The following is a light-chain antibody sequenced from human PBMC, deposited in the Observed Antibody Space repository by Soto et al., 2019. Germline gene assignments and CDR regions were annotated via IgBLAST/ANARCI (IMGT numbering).Light chain of an antibody. J-gene: IGKJ2*01. V-gene: IGKV3-15*01. Sequence: EIVMTQSPVTLSVSPGERATLSCWASQSVSSNFAWYQQKPGQAPRLLIYGASTRAAGIPARFGGSGSGTEFTLTISSLRSEDSAVYYCQQYNDWPYTVGQGTKLEIK. CDR1: QSVSSN. CDR2: GAS. CDR3: QQYNDWPYT.